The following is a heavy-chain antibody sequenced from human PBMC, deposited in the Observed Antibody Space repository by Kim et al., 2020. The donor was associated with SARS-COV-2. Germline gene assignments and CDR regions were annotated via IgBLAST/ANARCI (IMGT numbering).Heavy chain of an antibody. Sequence: SETLSLTCTVSGGSISSYYWSSIRQPPGKGLEWIGYIYYSGSTNYNPSLKSRVTISVDTSKNQFSLKLSSVTAADTAVYYCARNYYGDYPDNWFDPWGQG. D-gene: IGHD4-17*01. CDR1: GGSISSYY. CDR3: ARNYYGDYPDNWFDP. J-gene: IGHJ5*02. V-gene: IGHV4-59*13. CDR2: IYYSGST.